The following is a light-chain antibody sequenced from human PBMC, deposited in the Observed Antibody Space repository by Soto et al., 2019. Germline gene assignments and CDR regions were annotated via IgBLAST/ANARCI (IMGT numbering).Light chain of an antibody. CDR2: DAS. J-gene: IGKJ4*01. Sequence: AIQLTQSPSSLSASVGDSITITCRASQDINYSLAWYQQKPGKAPNLLIYDASGLESGVPPRFSGGGSGTDFTLTITNLQHEDFETYYCQQFNNYPLTLGGGTKVDIK. CDR3: QQFNNYPLT. CDR1: QDINYS. V-gene: IGKV1D-13*01.